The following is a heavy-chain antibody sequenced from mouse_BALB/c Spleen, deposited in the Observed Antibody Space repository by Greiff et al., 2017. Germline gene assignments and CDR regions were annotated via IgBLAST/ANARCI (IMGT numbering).Heavy chain of an antibody. CDR2: IDPFNGGT. CDR1: GYSFTSYY. D-gene: IGHD2-4*01. Sequence: VQLQQPGPELMKPGASVKISCKASGYSFTSYYMRWVKQSHGKSLEWIGYIDPFNGGTSYNQKFKGKATLTVDKSSSTAYMHLSSLTSEDSAVYYCARGPPYDYDEYYYAMDYWGQGTSVTVSS. CDR3: ARGPPYDYDEYYYAMDY. J-gene: IGHJ4*01. V-gene: IGHV1S135*01.